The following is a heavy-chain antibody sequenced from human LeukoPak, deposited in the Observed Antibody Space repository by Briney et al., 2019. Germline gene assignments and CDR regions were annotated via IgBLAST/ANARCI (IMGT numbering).Heavy chain of an antibody. CDR3: ARDYYDRNGMDV. V-gene: IGHV4-34*01. CDR2: INHSGST. J-gene: IGHJ6*02. Sequence: SETLSLTCAVYGGSFSGYYWSWIRQPPGKGLEWIGEINHSGSTNYNPSLKSRVTISVDTSKNQFSLKLSSVTAADTAVYYCARDYYDRNGMDVWGRGTTVTVSS. CDR1: GGSFSGYY. D-gene: IGHD3-22*01.